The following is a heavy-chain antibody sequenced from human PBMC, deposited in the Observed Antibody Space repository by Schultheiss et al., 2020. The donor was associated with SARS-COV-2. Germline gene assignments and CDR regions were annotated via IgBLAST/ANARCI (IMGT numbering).Heavy chain of an antibody. V-gene: IGHV3-30*04. CDR1: GFTFSGSA. D-gene: IGHD6-13*01. CDR2: ISYDGSNK. Sequence: GGSLRLSCAASGFTFSGSAMHWVRQAPGKGLEWVAVISYDGSNKYYADSVKGRFTISRDNAKDSLYLQMNSLRAEDTAVYYCARQQPLDYWGQGTLVTVSS. J-gene: IGHJ4*02. CDR3: ARQQPLDY.